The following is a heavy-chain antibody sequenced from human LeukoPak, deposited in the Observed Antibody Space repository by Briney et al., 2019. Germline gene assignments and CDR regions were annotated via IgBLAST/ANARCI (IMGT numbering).Heavy chain of an antibody. J-gene: IGHJ6*03. Sequence: SETLSLTCTVSGGSVSGYYWSWIRQPAGKRLEWIGRIYSTGSTNHNPSLKSRLTMSVDTSKNQFSLRLSSVTAADTAVYYCARDLDYNYHHMDVWGQGTTVTGSS. CDR1: GGSVSGYY. CDR3: ARDLDYNYHHMDV. CDR2: IYSTGST. V-gene: IGHV4-4*07.